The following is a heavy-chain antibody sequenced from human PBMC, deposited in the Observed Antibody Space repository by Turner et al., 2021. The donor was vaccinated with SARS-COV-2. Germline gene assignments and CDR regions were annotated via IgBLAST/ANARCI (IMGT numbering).Heavy chain of an antibody. CDR1: GFTASSNS. D-gene: IGHD2-2*01. J-gene: IGHJ6*02. V-gene: IGHV3-53*01. Sequence: EVQLVESGGGLIQPGGSLRLSCAASGFTASSNSMSWVRQAPGKGLEWVSVIYSGDSTYYADSVKDRFTISRDNSKNTLYLQMNSLRAEDTAVYYCARGHVPAASNFYYYYYYGMDVWGQGTTVTVSS. CDR2: IYSGDST. CDR3: ARGHVPAASNFYYYYYYGMDV.